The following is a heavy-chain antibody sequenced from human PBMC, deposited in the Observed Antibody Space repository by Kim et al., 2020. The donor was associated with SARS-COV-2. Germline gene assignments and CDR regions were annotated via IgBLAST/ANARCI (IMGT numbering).Heavy chain of an antibody. Sequence: SETLSLTCTVSGGSISSYYWSWIRQPPGKGLEWIGYIYYSGSTNYNPSLKSRVTISVDTSKNQFSLKLSSVTAADTAVYYCARELRPYYYDSSGYYSYFDYWGQGTLVTVSS. D-gene: IGHD3-22*01. CDR2: IYYSGST. J-gene: IGHJ4*02. CDR1: GGSISSYY. V-gene: IGHV4-59*01. CDR3: ARELRPYYYDSSGYYSYFDY.